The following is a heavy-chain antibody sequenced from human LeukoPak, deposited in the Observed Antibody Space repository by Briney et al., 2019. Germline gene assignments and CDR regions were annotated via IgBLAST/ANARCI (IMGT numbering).Heavy chain of an antibody. CDR2: ISSSARTI. Sequence: GGSLRLSCAASGFSLSSYEMAWVRQAPGKGLEWVSSISSSARTIYYADSVKGRFTISRDNAKNSLYLQMNSLRAEDTAVYYCARCSNSYDTGGYYRCPLDYSGQGTLVTVFS. J-gene: IGHJ4*02. CDR3: ARCSNSYDTGGYYRCPLDY. D-gene: IGHD3-22*01. V-gene: IGHV3-48*03. CDR1: GFSLSSYE.